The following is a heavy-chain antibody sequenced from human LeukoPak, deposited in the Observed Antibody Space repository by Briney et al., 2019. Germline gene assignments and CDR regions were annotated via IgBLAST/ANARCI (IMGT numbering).Heavy chain of an antibody. CDR2: VDPEDGET. V-gene: IGHV1-69-2*01. Sequence: ASVKVSCKVSGYTFTDYYMHWVQQAPGKGLEWMGLVDPEDGETIYAEKFQGRVTITADTSTDTAYMELSSLRSEDTAVYYCATAYSSSSDFDYRGQGTLVTVSS. D-gene: IGHD6-6*01. CDR3: ATAYSSSSDFDY. J-gene: IGHJ4*02. CDR1: GYTFTDYY.